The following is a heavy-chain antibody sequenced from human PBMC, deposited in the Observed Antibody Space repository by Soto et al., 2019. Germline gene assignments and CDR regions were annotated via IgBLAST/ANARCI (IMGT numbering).Heavy chain of an antibody. D-gene: IGHD2-15*01. CDR3: AKARCSGNSCYVPDY. Sequence: PGGSLRLSCAASGLTFSSYGMHWVRQAPGKGLEWVAVISHDGSKKYYADSVQGRFTISRDNSRNTLSLQMNSLRAEDTATYYCAKARCSGNSCYVPDYWGHGSLVTVSS. J-gene: IGHJ4*01. CDR1: GLTFSSYG. V-gene: IGHV3-30*18. CDR2: ISHDGSKK.